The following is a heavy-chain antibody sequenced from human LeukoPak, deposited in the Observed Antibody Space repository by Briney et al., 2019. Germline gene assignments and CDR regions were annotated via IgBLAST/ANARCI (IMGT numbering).Heavy chain of an antibody. CDR3: TRWWDRYFDY. Sequence: SLRLSCTTSGFSFGGSGMSWVRQAPGKGLEWVGFIRSKGYGGTTEYAASVRGRFIISRDDSKSIAYLQMNSLKIEDSAVYYCTRWWDRYFDYWGQGTLVTVSS. V-gene: IGHV3-49*04. CDR2: IRSKGYGGTT. CDR1: GFSFGGSG. D-gene: IGHD1-26*01. J-gene: IGHJ4*02.